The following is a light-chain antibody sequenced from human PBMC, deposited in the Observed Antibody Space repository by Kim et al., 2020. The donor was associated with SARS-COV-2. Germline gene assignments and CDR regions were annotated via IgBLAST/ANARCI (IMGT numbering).Light chain of an antibody. CDR3: SSYAGSNNFVV. CDR1: SSDVGGYNY. V-gene: IGLV2-8*01. J-gene: IGLJ2*01. Sequence: QSVTISCTGTSSDVGGYNYVSWYQQHPGKAPKLMIYEVSKRPSGVPDRFSGSKSGNTASLAVSGLQPEDEANYYCSSYAGSNNFVVFGGGTQLTVL. CDR2: EVS.